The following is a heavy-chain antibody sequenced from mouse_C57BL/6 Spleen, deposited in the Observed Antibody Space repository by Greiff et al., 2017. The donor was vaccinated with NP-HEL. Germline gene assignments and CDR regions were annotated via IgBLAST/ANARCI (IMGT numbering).Heavy chain of an antibody. D-gene: IGHD2-4*01. Sequence: EVQVVESGGGLVQPKGSLKLSCAASGFTFNTYAMHWVRQAPGKGLEWVARIRSKSSNYATYYADSVKDRFTISRDDSQSMLYLQMNNLKTEDTAMYYCVRDRIYYDYDEGFAYWGQGTLVTVSA. CDR2: IRSKSSNYAT. V-gene: IGHV10-3*01. CDR1: GFTFNTYA. CDR3: VRDRIYYDYDEGFAY. J-gene: IGHJ3*01.